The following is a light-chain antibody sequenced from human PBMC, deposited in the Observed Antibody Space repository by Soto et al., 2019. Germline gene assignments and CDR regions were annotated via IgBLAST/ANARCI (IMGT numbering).Light chain of an antibody. Sequence: DIQMTQSPSTLSGSVGDRVTITCRASQSISTWLAWYQQKPGEAPKLLMYKASSLDSGVPSRFSGSRSGTEFTLTISSLQPDDFATYYCQQYNSYSWTFGQGTKVDIK. V-gene: IGKV1-5*03. CDR1: QSISTW. CDR3: QQYNSYSWT. CDR2: KAS. J-gene: IGKJ1*01.